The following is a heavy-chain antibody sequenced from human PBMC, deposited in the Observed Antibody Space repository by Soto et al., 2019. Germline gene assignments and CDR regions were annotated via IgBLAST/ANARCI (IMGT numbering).Heavy chain of an antibody. D-gene: IGHD6-13*01. CDR1: GYSFTSYW. V-gene: IGHV5-51*01. Sequence: EVQLVQSGAEAKKPGESLKISCKGSGYSFTSYWIGWVRQMPGKGLEWMGIIYPGDSDTRYSPSFQGQVTISADKSISTAYLQWSSLKASDTAMYYCARTSAAGKYYYGMDVWGQGTTVTVSS. CDR2: IYPGDSDT. J-gene: IGHJ6*02. CDR3: ARTSAAGKYYYGMDV.